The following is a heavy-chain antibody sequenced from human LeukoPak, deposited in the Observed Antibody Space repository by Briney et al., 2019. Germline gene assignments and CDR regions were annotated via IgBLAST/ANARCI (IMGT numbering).Heavy chain of an antibody. CDR3: ARSGLSRFGF. Sequence: PGGSLRLSCAASGFTFSSYGMNWVRQAPGKGLEWVSGISGSGGTTYYADSVKGRFTISRDNSRNTLYLQMNSLRAEDTAVYYCARSGLSRFGFWGQGTLVTVSS. CDR1: GFTFSSYG. V-gene: IGHV3-23*01. CDR2: ISGSGGTT. D-gene: IGHD2/OR15-2a*01. J-gene: IGHJ4*02.